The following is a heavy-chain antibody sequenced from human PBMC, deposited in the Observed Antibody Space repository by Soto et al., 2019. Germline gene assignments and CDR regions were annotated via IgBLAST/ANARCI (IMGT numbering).Heavy chain of an antibody. CDR3: ARGGRWPDY. D-gene: IGHD1-26*01. J-gene: IGHJ4*02. Sequence: PSETLSLTCIVSGGSISSYYWSWIRQPPGKGLEWIGYIYYSGSTNYNPSLKSRVTISVDTSKNQFSLKLSSVTAADTAVYYCARGGRWPDYWGQGTLVTVSS. V-gene: IGHV4-59*01. CDR1: GGSISSYY. CDR2: IYYSGST.